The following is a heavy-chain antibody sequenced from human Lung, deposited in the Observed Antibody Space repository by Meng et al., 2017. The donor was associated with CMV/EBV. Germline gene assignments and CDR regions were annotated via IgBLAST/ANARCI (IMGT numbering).Heavy chain of an antibody. V-gene: IGHV3-33*06. Sequence: GGSLRLSCAASGFSFSSFGMHWVRLAPGKGLEWVAVIWYDGTNKYYVDSVKGRFTISRDNSKNTLFLQMDSVRVEDTAVYYCAKDTLAGINNYYGMDVWGQGXTVTVSS. CDR1: GFSFSSFG. D-gene: IGHD1-1*01. CDR3: AKDTLAGINNYYGMDV. CDR2: IWYDGTNK. J-gene: IGHJ6*02.